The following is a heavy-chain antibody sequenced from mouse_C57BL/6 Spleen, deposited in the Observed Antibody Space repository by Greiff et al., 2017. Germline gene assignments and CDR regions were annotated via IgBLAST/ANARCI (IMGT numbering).Heavy chain of an antibody. Sequence: VQLQQSGAELVKPGASVKISCKASGYTFTDYYINWVKQRPGQGLEWIGKFGPGSGSTYYNEKFKGKATLTADKSSSTAYMQLSSLTSEDSAVYFCAREEDGSSSDWYFDVWGTGTTVTVAS. CDR2: FGPGSGST. V-gene: IGHV1-77*01. J-gene: IGHJ1*03. CDR3: AREEDGSSSDWYFDV. D-gene: IGHD1-1*01. CDR1: GYTFTDYY.